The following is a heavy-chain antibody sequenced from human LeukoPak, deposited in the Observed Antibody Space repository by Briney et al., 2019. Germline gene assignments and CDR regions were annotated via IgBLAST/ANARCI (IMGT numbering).Heavy chain of an antibody. CDR3: AKGLSSGWYESPDY. V-gene: IGHV3-9*01. CDR2: ISWNSGSI. CDR1: GFTFDDYA. J-gene: IGHJ4*02. Sequence: GGSLRLSCAASGFTFDDYAMHWVRQVPGKGLEWVSGISWNSGSIAYADSVKGRFTISRDNAKNSLYLQMNSLRVEDTALYYCAKGLSSGWYESPDYWGQGTLVTVSS. D-gene: IGHD6-19*01.